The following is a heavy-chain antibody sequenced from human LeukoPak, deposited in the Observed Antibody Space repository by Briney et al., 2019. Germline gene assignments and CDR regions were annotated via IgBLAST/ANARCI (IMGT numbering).Heavy chain of an antibody. CDR2: ISRDGDLT. D-gene: IGHD1-26*01. J-gene: IGHJ4*02. V-gene: IGHV3-43D*03. CDR3: ARGGGLLSSFDY. CDR1: GFTFDDYA. Sequence: GGSLRLSCAASGFTFDDYAIHWVRQAPGKGLEWVSLISRDGDLTYYADSVKGRFTISRDNSKNSLYLQMNSLRAEDTALYYCARGGGLLSSFDYWGQGTLVTVSP.